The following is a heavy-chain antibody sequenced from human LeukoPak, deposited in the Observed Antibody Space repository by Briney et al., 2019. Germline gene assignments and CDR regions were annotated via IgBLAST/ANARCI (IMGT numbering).Heavy chain of an antibody. V-gene: IGHV3-23*01. CDR3: AKFRAEMATTLTFLLFDY. CDR2: ISGSGGST. J-gene: IGHJ4*02. D-gene: IGHD5-24*01. Sequence: GGSLRLSCAASGFTFSSYGMRWVRQAPGKGQGGVSAISGSGGSTYPADSVKRRSTISRDNSKNTLQLPMNSLRAEDTAVYYGAKFRAEMATTLTFLLFDYWGQGTLVTVSS. CDR1: GFTFSSYG.